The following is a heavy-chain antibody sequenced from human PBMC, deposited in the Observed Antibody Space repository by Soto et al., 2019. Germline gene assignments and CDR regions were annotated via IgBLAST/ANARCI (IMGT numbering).Heavy chain of an antibody. CDR3: ARHRRDIVATTYYFDY. Sequence: PSETLSLTCTVSGGSVSSGSYYWSWIRQPPGKGLEWIGYIYYSGSTNYNPSLKSRVTISVDTSKNQFSLKLSSVTAADTAVYYCARHRRDIVATTYYFDYWGQGTLVTVSS. V-gene: IGHV4-61*01. J-gene: IGHJ4*02. CDR2: IYYSGST. CDR1: GGSVSSGSYY. D-gene: IGHD5-12*01.